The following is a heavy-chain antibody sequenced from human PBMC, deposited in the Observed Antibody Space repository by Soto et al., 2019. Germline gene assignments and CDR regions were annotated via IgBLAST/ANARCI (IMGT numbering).Heavy chain of an antibody. CDR3: AKAVGPLWSGY. V-gene: IGHV3-23*01. J-gene: IGHJ4*02. D-gene: IGHD3-3*01. CDR1: GFTFSSFA. Sequence: EVQLLESGGGLVQPGGSLRLSCAASGFTFSSFAMSWVRQAPGRGLEWVSTISESGGSRYYADSVKGRFTISRDNSKNTLYLQMNNLRAEDTAVYYCAKAVGPLWSGYWGQGTLVTVSS. CDR2: ISESGGSR.